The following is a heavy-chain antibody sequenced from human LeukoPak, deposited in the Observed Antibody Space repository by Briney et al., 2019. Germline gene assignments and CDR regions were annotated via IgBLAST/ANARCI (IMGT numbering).Heavy chain of an antibody. Sequence: GGSLRLSCAASGFTFGDYGMSWVRQAPGKGLEWVSGISWNSGSIGYADSVKGRFTISRDNAKNSLYLQMNSLRAEDMALYYCAKGGRWFGELSYAYFDYWGQGTLVTVSS. V-gene: IGHV3-9*03. CDR1: GFTFGDYG. D-gene: IGHD3-10*01. CDR3: AKGGRWFGELSYAYFDY. CDR2: ISWNSGSI. J-gene: IGHJ4*02.